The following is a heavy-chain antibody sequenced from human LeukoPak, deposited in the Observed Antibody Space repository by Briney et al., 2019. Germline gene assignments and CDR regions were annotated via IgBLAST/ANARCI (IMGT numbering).Heavy chain of an antibody. D-gene: IGHD6-6*01. CDR1: GGSISSSSYY. CDR3: ARLHYSSWSFDY. Sequence: KAPETLSLTCTVSGGSISSSSYYWGWIRQPPGKGLEWIGSIYYSGSTYYNPSLKSRVTISVDTSKNQFSLKLSSVTAADTALYYCARLHYSSWSFDYWGQGTLVTVSS. V-gene: IGHV4-39*01. J-gene: IGHJ4*02. CDR2: IYYSGST.